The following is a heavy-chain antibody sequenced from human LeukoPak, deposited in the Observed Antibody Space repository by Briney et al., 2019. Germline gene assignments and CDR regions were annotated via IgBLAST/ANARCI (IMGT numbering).Heavy chain of an antibody. CDR2: ISSSSSYI. CDR1: GFTFSSYS. D-gene: IGHD1-1*01. V-gene: IGHV3-21*01. Sequence: GGSLRLPCAASGFTFSSYSMNWVRQAPGKGLEWVSSISSSSSYIYYADSVKGRFTISRDNAKNSLYLQMNSLRAEDTAVYYCARDGYPGTTNDYFDYWGQGTLVTVSS. CDR3: ARDGYPGTTNDYFDY. J-gene: IGHJ4*02.